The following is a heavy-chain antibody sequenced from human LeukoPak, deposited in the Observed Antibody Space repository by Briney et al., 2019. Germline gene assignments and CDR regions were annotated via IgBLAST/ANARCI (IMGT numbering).Heavy chain of an antibody. D-gene: IGHD3-10*01. CDR2: IYYSGST. CDR3: ARGVRHFDESSYSPVYLMDV. Sequence: SETLSLTCTVSGGSISSYYWSWIRQPPGKGLEWIGYIYYSGSTNYNPSLKSRVTISVDTSKNQFSLKLSSVTAADTAVYYCARGVRHFDESSYSPVYLMDVWGQGATVTVSS. J-gene: IGHJ6*02. CDR1: GGSISSYY. V-gene: IGHV4-59*01.